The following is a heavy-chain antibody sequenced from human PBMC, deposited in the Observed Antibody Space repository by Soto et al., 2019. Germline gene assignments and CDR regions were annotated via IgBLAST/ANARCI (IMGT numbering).Heavy chain of an antibody. J-gene: IGHJ4*02. Sequence: PSETLSLTCTVSGGSISSSSYYWGWIRQPPGKGLEWIGSIYYSGSAFYSPSLKSRVTISVDTSKNQFSLKLSSVTAADTAVYYCARQQMVGATVDYWGQGTLVTVSS. CDR3: ARQQMVGATVDY. CDR2: IYYSGSA. D-gene: IGHD1-26*01. V-gene: IGHV4-39*01. CDR1: GGSISSSSYY.